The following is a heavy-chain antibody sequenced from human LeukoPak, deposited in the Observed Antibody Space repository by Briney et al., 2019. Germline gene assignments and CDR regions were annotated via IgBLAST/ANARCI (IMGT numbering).Heavy chain of an antibody. V-gene: IGHV3-74*01. D-gene: IGHD6-19*01. J-gene: IGHJ3*02. CDR2: IYSEGSRT. CDR1: GFTLSSYW. CDR3: ASSSGCHRGCAFDI. Sequence: HPGGSLRLSCAGSGFTLSSYWMHWVRHGPGKGLVWVSRIYSEGSRTTYADSVRGRFTISGDNAKNTLYLQMNSLRADDTAVYYCASSSGCHRGCAFDIWGQGTMVTVSS.